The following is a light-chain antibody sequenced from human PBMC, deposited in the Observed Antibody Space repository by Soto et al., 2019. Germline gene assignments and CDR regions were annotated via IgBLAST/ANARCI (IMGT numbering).Light chain of an antibody. CDR2: AAS. J-gene: IGKJ4*01. V-gene: IGKV1-39*01. CDR3: QQTYSAPLT. Sequence: DIQMTPSPSSLSASVGDRVTITCRASQNINRYLNWYQQKPGKAPKLLIHAASSLQSGVPSRFSGSGSGTDYTLTISSLQPEDFATYYCQQTYSAPLTFGGGTKV. CDR1: QNINRY.